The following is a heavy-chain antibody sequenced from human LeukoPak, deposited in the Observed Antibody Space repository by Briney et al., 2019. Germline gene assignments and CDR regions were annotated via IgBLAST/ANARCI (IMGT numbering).Heavy chain of an antibody. CDR1: GGSFSGYY. D-gene: IGHD6-13*01. J-gene: IGHJ6*03. Sequence: SETLSLTCAVYGGSFSGYYWSWIRQPPGKGLEWIGEINHSGSTNYNPSLKSRVTISVDTSKNQFSLKLSSVTAADTAVYYCARLQAAGALPYYYMDVWGKGTTVTVSS. CDR2: INHSGST. V-gene: IGHV4-34*01. CDR3: ARLQAAGALPYYYMDV.